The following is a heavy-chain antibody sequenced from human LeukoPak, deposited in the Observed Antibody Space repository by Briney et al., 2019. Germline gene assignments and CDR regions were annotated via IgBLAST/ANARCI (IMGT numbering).Heavy chain of an antibody. Sequence: PGGSLRLSCAASGFTFSSYAMSWVRQPPGKGLEWIGEIYHSGATNYNPSLKSRVTMLLDKSKNQFSLNLNSVTAADTAVYYCARNGGNSDFDYWGQGTLVTVSS. CDR3: ARNGGNSDFDY. D-gene: IGHD4-23*01. V-gene: IGHV4-4*02. J-gene: IGHJ4*02. CDR1: GFTFSSYAM. CDR2: IYHSGAT.